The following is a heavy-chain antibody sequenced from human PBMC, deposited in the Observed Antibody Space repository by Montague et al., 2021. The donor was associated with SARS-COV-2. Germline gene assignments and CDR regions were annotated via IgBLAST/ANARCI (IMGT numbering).Heavy chain of an antibody. Sequence: SETLSLTCAVRGGSFSTYSWNWIRQPPGKGLEWIGEIHHGGSTNYNPSLKSRVTISADTSKNQLSLKLTSVAAADTAVYYCARLGDGVVPSPILGVGPYYSYYYMDVWGKGTTVTVSS. CDR2: IHHGGST. V-gene: IGHV4-34*01. CDR3: ARLGDGVVPSPILGVGPYYSYYYMDV. CDR1: GGSFSTYS. D-gene: IGHD3-10*01. J-gene: IGHJ6*03.